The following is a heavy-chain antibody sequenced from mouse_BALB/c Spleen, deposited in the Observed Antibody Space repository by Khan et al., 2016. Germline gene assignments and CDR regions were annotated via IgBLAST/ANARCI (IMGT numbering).Heavy chain of an antibody. CDR1: GYAFTNYG. V-gene: IGHV9-1*02. CDR2: IDTYSGES. CDR3: ARRRQLDLYYAMDY. D-gene: IGHD6-1*01. J-gene: IGHJ4*01. Sequence: QIQLVQSGPDLKKPGETVKISCKASGYAFTNYGMNWVKQAPGKGLEWMGWIDTYSGESTYADDFKGRFAFSLETSVSTAYLQIISLKNEDMATXLCARRRQLDLYYAMDYWGQGTSVTVSS.